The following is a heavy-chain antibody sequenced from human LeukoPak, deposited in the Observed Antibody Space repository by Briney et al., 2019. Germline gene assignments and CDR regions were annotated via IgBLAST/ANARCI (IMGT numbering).Heavy chain of an antibody. CDR2: IYNSGST. CDR3: GGEGGRGVEY. V-gene: IGHV4-59*01. J-gene: IGHJ4*02. Sequence: KPSETLSLTCTVSGGSISSYYWSWIRQPPGKGLEWIGYIYNSGSTNYNPSLKSRVTISVDTSKNQFSLKLSSVTAADTAVYYCGGEGGRGVEYWGQGTLVTVSS. CDR1: GGSISSYY. D-gene: IGHD3-16*01.